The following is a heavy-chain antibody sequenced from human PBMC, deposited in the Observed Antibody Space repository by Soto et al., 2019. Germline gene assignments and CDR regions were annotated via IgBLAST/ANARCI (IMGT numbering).Heavy chain of an antibody. CDR2: IVAGNGNT. Sequence: SVKVSCKASGFTFTSSAVKWVRQARGQRLEWIGWIVAGNGNTNYAQKLQGRVTMTTDTSTSTAYMELRSLRSDDTAVYYCATFYGEQYGGSATNYSYYMDVWGKGTTVTVSS. V-gene: IGHV1-58*01. CDR3: ATFYGEQYGGSATNYSYYMDV. CDR1: GFTFTSSA. J-gene: IGHJ6*03. D-gene: IGHD3-16*01.